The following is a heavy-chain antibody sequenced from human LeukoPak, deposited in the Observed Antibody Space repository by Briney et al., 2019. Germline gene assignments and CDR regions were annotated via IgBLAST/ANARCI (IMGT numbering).Heavy chain of an antibody. D-gene: IGHD7-27*01. CDR3: ARHGGATGGIDY. Sequence: SETLSLTRTVSGGSISSYYWSWIRQPPGKGLEWIGYIYYSGSTNYNPSLKSRVTISVDTSKNQFSLKLSSVTAADTAVYYCARHGGATGGIDYWGQGTLVTVSS. V-gene: IGHV4-59*08. J-gene: IGHJ4*02. CDR1: GGSISSYY. CDR2: IYYSGST.